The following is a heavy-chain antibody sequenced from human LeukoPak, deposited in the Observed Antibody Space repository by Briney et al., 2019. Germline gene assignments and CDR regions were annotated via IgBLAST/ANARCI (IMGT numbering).Heavy chain of an antibody. CDR1: GFTFSSYW. J-gene: IGHJ4*02. V-gene: IGHV3-7*01. Sequence: PGGSLRLSRAASGFTFSSYWTSWVRQASGKGLEWVANIKQDGSEKYYVDSVKGRFTISRDNAKNSLYLQMNSLRAEDTAVYYCARDPFQYSSSWFDYWGQGTLVTVSS. CDR2: IKQDGSEK. D-gene: IGHD6-13*01. CDR3: ARDPFQYSSSWFDY.